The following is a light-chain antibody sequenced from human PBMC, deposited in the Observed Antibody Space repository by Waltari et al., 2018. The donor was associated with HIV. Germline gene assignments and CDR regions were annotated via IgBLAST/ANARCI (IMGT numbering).Light chain of an antibody. CDR3: QSYDSSFSGAV. CDR2: AHN. Sequence: QSVLTQPPSVSGAPGQRVTVSCTGSSSNLGAGFDVHWYQQIPGTAPKLLIYAHNNRPSGVPDRFSGSKSGATASLAITGLQPEDEADYYCQSYDSSFSGAVFGGGTKLTVL. V-gene: IGLV1-40*01. J-gene: IGLJ2*01. CDR1: SSNLGAGFD.